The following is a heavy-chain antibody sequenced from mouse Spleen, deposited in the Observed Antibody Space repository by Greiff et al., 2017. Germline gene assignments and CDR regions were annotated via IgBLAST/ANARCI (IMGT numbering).Heavy chain of an antibody. CDR3: ARHGYSNYRFAY. Sequence: EVQRVESGGGLVKPGGSLKLSCAASGFTFSSYAMSWVRQTPEKRLEWVAAINSNGGSTYYPDTVKDRFTISRDNAKNTLYLQMSSLRSEDTALYYCARHGYSNYRFAYWGQGTLVTVSA. J-gene: IGHJ3*01. CDR1: GFTFSSYA. CDR2: INSNGGST. D-gene: IGHD2-5*01. V-gene: IGHV5-6-2*01.